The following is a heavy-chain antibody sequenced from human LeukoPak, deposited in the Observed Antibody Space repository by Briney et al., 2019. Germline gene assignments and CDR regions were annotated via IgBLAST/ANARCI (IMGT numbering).Heavy chain of an antibody. Sequence: GSLRLSCAASGFTFSSYAMSWVRQAPGKGLEWVSAISGSGGSTYYADSVKGRFTISRDNSKNTLYLQMNSLRAEDAAVYYCAIIQLWSPVDYWGQGTLVTVSS. D-gene: IGHD5-18*01. CDR1: GFTFSSYA. J-gene: IGHJ4*02. V-gene: IGHV3-23*01. CDR2: ISGSGGST. CDR3: AIIQLWSPVDY.